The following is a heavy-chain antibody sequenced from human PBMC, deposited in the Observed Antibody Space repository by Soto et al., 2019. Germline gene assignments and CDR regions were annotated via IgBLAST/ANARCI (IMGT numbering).Heavy chain of an antibody. D-gene: IGHD6-25*01. Sequence: QITLKESGPTLVKPTQTLTLTCTLSGFSLTTNGVGVGWIRQPPGKALEWLALIYWDDDKRYSPSLESRLTITKDTSKNQVVLTMTNMDPVDTATYYCAHRRPGYYFVYWGPGTLVTVSS. CDR2: IYWDDDK. CDR3: AHRRPGYYFVY. V-gene: IGHV2-5*02. CDR1: GFSLTTNGVG. J-gene: IGHJ4*02.